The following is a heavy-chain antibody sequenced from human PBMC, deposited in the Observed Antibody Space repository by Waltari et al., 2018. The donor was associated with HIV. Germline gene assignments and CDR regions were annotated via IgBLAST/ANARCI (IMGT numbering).Heavy chain of an antibody. CDR2: FYFSGTS. J-gene: IGHJ4*02. CDR1: VGSVTTTSYN. D-gene: IGHD1-26*01. CDR3: ASSRRSHYDRGYFDY. Sequence: QMQLQESGPGLVKPSETMSPTCTVTVGSVTTTSYNRGLIRQPPGKALEWIASFYFSGTSFYNPPLKPRVSISVDTSKNQFSLKLTSVTAADTAVYYCASSRRSHYDRGYFDYWSQGTLVTVSS. V-gene: IGHV4-39*01.